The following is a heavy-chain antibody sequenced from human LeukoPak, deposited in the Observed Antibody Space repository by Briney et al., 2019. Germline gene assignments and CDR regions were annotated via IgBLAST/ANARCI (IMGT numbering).Heavy chain of an antibody. CDR2: IKQDGSEK. V-gene: IGHV3-7*01. CDR1: GFTFSSYW. Sequence: GGSLRLSCAASGFTFSSYWMSWVRQAPGKGLEWVANIKQDGSEKYYVDSVKGRFTISRDNAKNSLYLQMNSLRAEDTAVYYCARDEGDSSWYYYYYGMDVWGQGTTVTVSS. D-gene: IGHD6-13*01. J-gene: IGHJ6*02. CDR3: ARDEGDSSWYYYYYGMDV.